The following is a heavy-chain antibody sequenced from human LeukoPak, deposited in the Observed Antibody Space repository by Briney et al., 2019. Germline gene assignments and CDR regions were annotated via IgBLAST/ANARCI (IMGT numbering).Heavy chain of an antibody. V-gene: IGHV1-46*01. CDR1: GYIFTSYY. Sequence: ASVKVSCKASGYIFTSYYMHWVRQAPGQGLEWMGIINTSGGSTSSAQKFQGRVTMTRDTSTSTVYMELSSLRSEDTALYYCARDAFLSGSLSPIDYWGQGTLVTVSS. J-gene: IGHJ4*02. CDR3: ARDAFLSGSLSPIDY. CDR2: INTSGGST. D-gene: IGHD5-12*01.